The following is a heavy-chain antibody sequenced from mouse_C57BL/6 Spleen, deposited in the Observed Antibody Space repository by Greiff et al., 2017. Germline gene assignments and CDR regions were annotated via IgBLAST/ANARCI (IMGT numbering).Heavy chain of an antibody. CDR3: VRQSYYGSSFYWYFDV. Sequence: DVMLVESGGGLVQPKGSLKLSCAASGFSFHTYAMNWVRQAPGKGLEWVARLRSKSNSYATYYADSVKDRFPISRDDSESMLYLQMNNLKTEDTAMYYCVRQSYYGSSFYWYFDVWGTGTTVTVSS. J-gene: IGHJ1*03. CDR1: GFSFHTYA. D-gene: IGHD1-1*01. V-gene: IGHV10-1*01. CDR2: LRSKSNSYAT.